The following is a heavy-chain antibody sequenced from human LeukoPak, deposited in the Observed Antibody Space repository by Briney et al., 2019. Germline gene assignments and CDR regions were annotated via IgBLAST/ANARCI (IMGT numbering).Heavy chain of an antibody. J-gene: IGHJ4*02. Sequence: GGSLRLSCVASGFAFSGYTMNWVRQAPGKGLEWVSSLSSASSDIYYADSVRGRFTISRDNAINSPYLQMNGLRVEDTAIYYCASTGREGFNYWGQGTLVTVSP. V-gene: IGHV3-21*01. D-gene: IGHD5-24*01. CDR1: GFAFSGYT. CDR2: LSSASSDI. CDR3: ASTGREGFNY.